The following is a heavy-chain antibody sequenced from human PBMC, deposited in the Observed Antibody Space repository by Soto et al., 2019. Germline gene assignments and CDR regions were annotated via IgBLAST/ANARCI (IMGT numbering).Heavy chain of an antibody. CDR1: GYTFTNDY. D-gene: IGHD3-22*01. CDR2: IHASAGST. J-gene: IGHJ4*02. CDR3: ARGYTPDYDSSGYYYGEDY. V-gene: IGHV1-46*01. Sequence: QVQLVQSGAEVKKPGASVKLSCKTSGYTFTNDYIHWVRQAPGHGLEWMGMIHASAGSTTYAQKFAGRVTMTRDTSWSPVCRGLSRRRSEDTAVCYWARGYTPDYDSSGYYYGEDYWGQGALVTVSS.